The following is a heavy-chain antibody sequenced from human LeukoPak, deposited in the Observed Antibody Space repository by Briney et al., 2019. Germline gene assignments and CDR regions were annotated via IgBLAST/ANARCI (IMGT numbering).Heavy chain of an antibody. CDR3: AELYYYDSSGYYYEYFQH. D-gene: IGHD3-22*01. Sequence: ASVKVSCKASGGTFSSYAISWVRQAPGQGLEWMGRIIPIFGIANYAQKLQGRVTITADKSTSTAYMELSSLRSEDTAVYYCAELYYYDSSGYYYEYFQHWGQGTLVTVSS. V-gene: IGHV1-69*04. CDR1: GGTFSSYA. J-gene: IGHJ1*01. CDR2: IIPIFGIA.